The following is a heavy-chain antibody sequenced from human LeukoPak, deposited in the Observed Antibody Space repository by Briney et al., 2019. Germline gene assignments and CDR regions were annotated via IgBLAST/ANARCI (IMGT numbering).Heavy chain of an antibody. D-gene: IGHD2-2*01. CDR1: GGSISSYY. J-gene: IGHJ5*02. CDR3: ARQYQLLSHWFDP. V-gene: IGHV4-59*01. CDR2: IYYSGST. Sequence: SETLSLTCTVSGGSISSYYWSWLRQSPGKGLEWIANIYYSGSTNHNPSLKSRVTISVDTSKNQFSLKLNSVTAADTAVYYCARQYQLLSHWFDPWGQGTLVTVSS.